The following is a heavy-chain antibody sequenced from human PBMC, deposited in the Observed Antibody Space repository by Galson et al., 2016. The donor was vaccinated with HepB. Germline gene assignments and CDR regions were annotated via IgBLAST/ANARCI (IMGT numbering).Heavy chain of an antibody. D-gene: IGHD4-17*01. CDR3: GRRNDYGAKPFDQ. CDR1: GLTFRDSA. Sequence: SLRLSCAVSGLTFRDSAIHWIRRPPGRGLEWVARIRTRTVNYATAHAASVKGRFTISRDDSRNTAYLQMISLRTEDTAVYYCGRRNDYGAKPFDQWGPGIQVTVSS. V-gene: IGHV3-73*01. CDR2: IRTRTVNYAT. J-gene: IGHJ4*02.